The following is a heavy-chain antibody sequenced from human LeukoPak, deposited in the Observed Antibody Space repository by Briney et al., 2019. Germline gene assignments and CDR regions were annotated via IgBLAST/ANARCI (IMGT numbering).Heavy chain of an antibody. CDR2: IYGGGST. Sequence: QAGGSLRLSCAASGVTVSNNFMSWVRQAPGKGLEWVSVIYGGGSTYYADSVKGRFTISRDTSKNTLYLQMNSLRAEDTAVYYCASWPGGWYGEDSWGQGTLVTVSS. D-gene: IGHD6-19*01. V-gene: IGHV3-53*01. CDR3: ASWPGGWYGEDS. CDR1: GVTVSNNF. J-gene: IGHJ4*02.